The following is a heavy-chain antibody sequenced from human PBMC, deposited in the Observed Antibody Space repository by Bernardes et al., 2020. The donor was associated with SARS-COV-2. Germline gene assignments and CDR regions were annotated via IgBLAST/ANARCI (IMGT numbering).Heavy chain of an antibody. J-gene: IGHJ5*02. CDR2: ITSSSYI. V-gene: IGHV3-21*01. CDR1: GFTFSDYT. CDR3: AKLFDIRGGTGLDP. D-gene: IGHD3-9*01. Sequence: GGSLRLSRAASGFTFSDYTMNWVRQAPGKGLEWVSSITSSSYISYADSVKGRFTVSRDNAKNSLYLQMNSLRAEDTAVYYCAKLFDIRGGTGLDPWGQGTLVTVSS.